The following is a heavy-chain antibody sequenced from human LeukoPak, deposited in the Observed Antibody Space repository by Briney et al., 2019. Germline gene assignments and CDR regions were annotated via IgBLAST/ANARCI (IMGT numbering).Heavy chain of an antibody. CDR1: GFTFSNYA. CDR2: ISYDGSIK. D-gene: IGHD3-10*01. V-gene: IGHV3-30-3*01. CDR3: ARTLALYGSGSFFDF. J-gene: IGHJ4*02. Sequence: PGGSLRLSCAASGFTFSNYAMHWIRQAPGKGLEWVAVISYDGSIKYYADSLKGRFTISRDNSKNTLYLQINSLRAEDTAVYYCARTLALYGSGSFFDFWGQGTLVTVSS.